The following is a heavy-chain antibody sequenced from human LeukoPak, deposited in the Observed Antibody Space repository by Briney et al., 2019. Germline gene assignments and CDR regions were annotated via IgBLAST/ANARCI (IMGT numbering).Heavy chain of an antibody. CDR3: ARAGGYCTNGVCLIYYYGMDV. CDR2: ISSSGGTI. V-gene: IGHV3-48*03. J-gene: IGHJ6*02. CDR1: GFTFSSYE. Sequence: GGSLRLSCAASGFTFSSYEMNWVRQAPGKGLEWVSYISSSGGTIYYADSVKGRFTISRDNAKNSLYLQMNSLRAEDTAVYYCARAGGYCTNGVCLIYYYGMDVWGQGTTVTVSS. D-gene: IGHD2-8*01.